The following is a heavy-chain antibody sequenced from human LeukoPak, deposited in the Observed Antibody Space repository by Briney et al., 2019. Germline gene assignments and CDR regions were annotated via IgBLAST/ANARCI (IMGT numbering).Heavy chain of an antibody. CDR1: GYTFTGYY. CDR2: INPNSGGT. J-gene: IGHJ4*02. Sequence: ASVKVSCKASGYTFTGYYMHWVRQAPGQGLEWMGWINPNSGGTNYAQKFQGRVTMTRDTSISTAYMELSRLRSDDTAVYYCARHPMITFGGDYGDYWGQGTLVTVSS. V-gene: IGHV1-2*02. CDR3: ARHPMITFGGDYGDY. D-gene: IGHD3-16*01.